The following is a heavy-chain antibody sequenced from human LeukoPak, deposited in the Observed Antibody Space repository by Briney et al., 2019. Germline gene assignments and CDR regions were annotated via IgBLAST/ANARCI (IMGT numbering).Heavy chain of an antibody. CDR2: IIPIFGTA. Sequence: SVKVSCKASGGTFSSYAISWVRRAPGQGLDWMGGIIPIFGTANYAQKFQGRVTITADESTSTAYMELSSLRSEDTAVYYCARLLGYCSSTSCSDYWGQGTLVTVSS. V-gene: IGHV1-69*01. CDR3: ARLLGYCSSTSCSDY. D-gene: IGHD2-2*01. J-gene: IGHJ4*02. CDR1: GGTFSSYA.